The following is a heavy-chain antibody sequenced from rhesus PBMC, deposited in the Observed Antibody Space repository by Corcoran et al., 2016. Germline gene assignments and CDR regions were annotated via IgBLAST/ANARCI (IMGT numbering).Heavy chain of an antibody. J-gene: IGHJ4*01. V-gene: IGHV4-65*01. D-gene: IGHD4-23*01. CDR2: ISGSSGST. Sequence: QVQLQESGPGLVKPSETLSLTCAVPGGPISSSNWWSWIRQPPGKGLKWIGYISGSSGSTYYNPSLKSRVTISTDTSKNQFSLKLSSVTAADTAVYYCARGGRNTVTLLYWGQGVLVTVSS. CDR1: GGPISSSNW. CDR3: ARGGRNTVTLLY.